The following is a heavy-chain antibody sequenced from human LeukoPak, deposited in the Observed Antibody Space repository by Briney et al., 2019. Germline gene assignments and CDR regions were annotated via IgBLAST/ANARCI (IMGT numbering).Heavy chain of an antibody. D-gene: IGHD3-22*01. CDR1: GYIFTTHG. CDR3: ARQFYYDTSGSYYFDH. CDR2: ISAYNGNT. V-gene: IGHV1-18*01. Sequence: ASVKVSCKASGYIFTTHGISWVRQAPGQGLEWMGWISAYNGNTNYAKNFQGRVTVTTDTSTTTAYMELRSLRFDDTAVYYCARQFYYDTSGSYYFDHWGQGTLVTVSS. J-gene: IGHJ4*02.